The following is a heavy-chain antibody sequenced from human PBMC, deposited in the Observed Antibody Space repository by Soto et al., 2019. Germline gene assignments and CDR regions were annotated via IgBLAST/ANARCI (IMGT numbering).Heavy chain of an antibody. CDR1: GFTFSSYS. J-gene: IGHJ4*02. D-gene: IGHD1-1*01. V-gene: IGHV3-48*02. CDR2: ISASSSGI. CDR3: VRDSNWSFDF. Sequence: EVQLVESGGGLVQPGGSLRLSCVASGFTFSSYSMNWVRQAPGKGLEWISYISASSSGIYYADSVKSRFTISRDNAENSLYLQMNSLRDEDTAVYYCVRDSNWSFDFWGQGTLVTVSP.